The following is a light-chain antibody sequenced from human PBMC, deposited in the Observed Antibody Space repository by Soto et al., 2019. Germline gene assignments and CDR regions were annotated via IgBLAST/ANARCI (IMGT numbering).Light chain of an antibody. V-gene: IGKV1-8*01. Sequence: IRLTLSPCSLSASSGDSVTITCRASQGIFSYLAWYQQKLEQAPKTXIYAASTLKSGVPSRVSGSGSGTDFTLTISCLQSEDFATDDCQWHNSYTIPFGQGTQLEIK. CDR1: QGIFSY. CDR2: AAS. CDR3: QWHNSYTIP. J-gene: IGKJ5*01.